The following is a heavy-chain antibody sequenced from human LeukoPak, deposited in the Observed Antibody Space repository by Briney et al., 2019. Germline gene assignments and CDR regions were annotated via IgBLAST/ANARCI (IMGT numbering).Heavy chain of an antibody. CDR1: GGSISSYY. D-gene: IGHD1-26*01. J-gene: IGHJ5*02. CDR3: ARGVGMGLQQT. CDR2: IYYSGST. V-gene: IGHV4-59*01. Sequence: SETLSLTCTVSGGSISSYYWSWIRQPPGKGLEWIGYIYYSGSTNYNPSLKSRVTISVDTSKNQFSLKLSSVTAADTAVYYCARGVGMGLQQTWGQGTLVTVSS.